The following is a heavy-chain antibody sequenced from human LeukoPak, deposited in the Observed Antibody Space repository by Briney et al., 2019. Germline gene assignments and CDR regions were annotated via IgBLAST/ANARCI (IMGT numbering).Heavy chain of an antibody. D-gene: IGHD1-7*01. J-gene: IGHJ4*02. CDR2: IYTSGST. V-gene: IGHV4-4*07. Sequence: SETLSLTCTVSGGSISSYYWSWIRQPAGKGLEWIGRIYTSGSTNYNPSLKSRVTISVDTSKNQFSLKLSSVTAADTAVYYCSRDPPAGTSPYWGQGTLVTVSS. CDR3: SRDPPAGTSPY. CDR1: GGSISSYY.